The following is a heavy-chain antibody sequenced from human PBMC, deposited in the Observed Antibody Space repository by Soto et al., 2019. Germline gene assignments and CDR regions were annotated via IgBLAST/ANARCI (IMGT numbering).Heavy chain of an antibody. CDR2: IYHSGGV. Sequence: QVQLQESGSGVLKPSETLSLTCAVSGDSISSGDFSWSWIRQPPGKGLEWIGYIYHSGGVYYNPSLKSRVSMSVDRSNNRYSLRLRSVTAADTATYYWARVVNDRISDSEYYFESWGQGSLVSVSS. J-gene: IGHJ4*02. CDR3: ARVVNDRISDSEYYFES. CDR1: GDSISSGDFS. V-gene: IGHV4-30-2*01. D-gene: IGHD2-21*01.